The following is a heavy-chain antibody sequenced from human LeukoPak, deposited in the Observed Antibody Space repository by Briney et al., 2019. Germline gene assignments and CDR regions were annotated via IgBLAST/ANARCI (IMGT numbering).Heavy chain of an antibody. D-gene: IGHD5-18*01. CDR1: GGSISSYY. Sequence: PSETLSLTCTVSGGSISSYYWSWIRQPPGKGLEWIGYIYYSGSTNYNPSLKSRVTISVDTSKNQFSLKLSSVTAADTAVYYCARGNRIQLWSWRFDYWGQGTLVTVSP. CDR2: IYYSGST. J-gene: IGHJ4*02. CDR3: ARGNRIQLWSWRFDY. V-gene: IGHV4-59*01.